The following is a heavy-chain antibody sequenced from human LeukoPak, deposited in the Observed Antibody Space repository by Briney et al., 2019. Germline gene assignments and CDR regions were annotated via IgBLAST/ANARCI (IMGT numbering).Heavy chain of an antibody. CDR3: SKDQRLYDYVWGSYRYTGYYMDV. CDR2: ISWVGGST. Sequence: GGSLRPSCAASGFTFDDYTTHWVRQAQRKGLEWVSLISWVGGSTNYADSVKGRFYISRVNSKNSLYRQMNRLRTEDTALYYCSKDQRLYDYVWGSYRYTGYYMDVWGKGTTVTVSS. D-gene: IGHD3-16*02. V-gene: IGHV3-43*01. J-gene: IGHJ6*03. CDR1: GFTFDDYT.